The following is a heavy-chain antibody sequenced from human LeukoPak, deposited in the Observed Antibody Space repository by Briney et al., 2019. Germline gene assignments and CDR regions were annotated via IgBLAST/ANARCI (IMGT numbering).Heavy chain of an antibody. D-gene: IGHD1-26*01. CDR3: ASGFPRGSYFY. Sequence: PGGSLRLSCAASGFTFSNLWMGWVRQAPGKGLEWVANIKQDGSEKYYVDSVKGRFTISRDNTKSSLYLQMNSLRAEDTAVYYCASGFPRGSYFYWGQGTLVTVSS. CDR2: IKQDGSEK. CDR1: GFTFSNLW. V-gene: IGHV3-7*01. J-gene: IGHJ4*02.